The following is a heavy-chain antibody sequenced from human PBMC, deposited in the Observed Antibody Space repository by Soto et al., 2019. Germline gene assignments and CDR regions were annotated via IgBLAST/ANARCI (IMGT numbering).Heavy chain of an antibody. Sequence: QVQLQESGPGLVKPSETLSLTCTVSSDSIGTEKWWSWVRQPPGKGLEWIGEIYHSGSSHYSPSLKSRVIISQDKSKNQFSLKLSSVTAADTAVYYCAKGGGHCSDGVCYAFEVWGQGTMVAVSS. CDR3: AKGGGHCSDGVCYAFEV. V-gene: IGHV4-4*02. D-gene: IGHD2-8*01. CDR1: SDSIGTEKW. CDR2: IYHSGSS. J-gene: IGHJ3*01.